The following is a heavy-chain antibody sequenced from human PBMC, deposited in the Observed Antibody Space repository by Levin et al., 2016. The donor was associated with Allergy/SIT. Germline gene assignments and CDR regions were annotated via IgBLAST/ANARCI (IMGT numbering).Heavy chain of an antibody. CDR2: ISSSSSYI. CDR1: GFTFSSYS. D-gene: IGHD1-26*01. J-gene: IGHJ4*02. V-gene: IGHV3-21*01. Sequence: GRSLKISCAASGFTFSSYSMNWVRQAPGKGLEWVSSISSSSSYIYYADSVKGRFTISRDNAKNSLYLQMNSLRAEDTAVYYCAQMGGSYYWGQGTLVTVSS. CDR3: AQMGGSYY.